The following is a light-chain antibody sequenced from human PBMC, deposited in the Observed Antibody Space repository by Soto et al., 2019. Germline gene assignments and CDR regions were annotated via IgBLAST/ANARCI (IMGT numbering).Light chain of an antibody. CDR1: QAIGNY. Sequence: IQLTQSPSSLSASVGDRVTVTCRASQAIGNYLDWFQQKPGKAPDHLISAASTVRSGVPSRFSGSGSGTEFTLTISSLQPEDVATYYCQYCGYLPIFGPGTTVDFK. CDR2: AAS. CDR3: QYCGYLPI. V-gene: IGKV1-17*01. J-gene: IGKJ3*01.